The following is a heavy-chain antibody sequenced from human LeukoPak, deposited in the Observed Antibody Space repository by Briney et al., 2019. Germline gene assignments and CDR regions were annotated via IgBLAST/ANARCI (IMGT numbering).Heavy chain of an antibody. Sequence: ASVKVSCRVSGYTLTELSMHWVRQAPGQGLEWMGWINPNSGGTNYAQKFQGRVTMTRDTSISTAYMELSRLRSDDTAVYYCARESGAFSRGEDAFDIWGQGTMVTVSS. D-gene: IGHD3-10*01. CDR3: ARESGAFSRGEDAFDI. J-gene: IGHJ3*02. CDR1: GYTLTELS. V-gene: IGHV1-2*02. CDR2: INPNSGGT.